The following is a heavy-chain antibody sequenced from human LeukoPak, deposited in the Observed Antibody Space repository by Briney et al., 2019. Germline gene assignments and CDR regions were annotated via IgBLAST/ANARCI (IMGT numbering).Heavy chain of an antibody. CDR1: GFMLNVYY. V-gene: IGHV3-11*03. J-gene: IGHJ4*02. Sequence: GGSLRLSCEAYGFMLNVYYMSWFRLDPGKGLEWIGYISPTGSYTTYADSVRGRFTISRDNAKNLLFLQMNDLRTEDTAVYYCARKLGGTQCGGDCFFDHWGQGTRVVVSS. D-gene: IGHD2-21*02. CDR2: ISPTGSYT. CDR3: ARKLGGTQCGGDCFFDH.